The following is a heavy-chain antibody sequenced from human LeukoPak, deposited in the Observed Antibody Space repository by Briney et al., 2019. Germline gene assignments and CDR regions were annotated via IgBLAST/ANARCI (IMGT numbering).Heavy chain of an antibody. J-gene: IGHJ6*03. CDR3: ARDLRRDGYNYYYYYYTDV. Sequence: PSETLSLTCTGSGGSLSSHYWSWIRQPPGKGLEWIGYIYYSGCTNYNPSLKSRVTISVDTSKNQFSLKLSSVTAADTAVYYCARDLRRDGYNYYYYYYTDVRGKGTTVTVSS. CDR1: GGSLSSHY. D-gene: IGHD5-24*01. CDR2: IYYSGCT. V-gene: IGHV4-59*11.